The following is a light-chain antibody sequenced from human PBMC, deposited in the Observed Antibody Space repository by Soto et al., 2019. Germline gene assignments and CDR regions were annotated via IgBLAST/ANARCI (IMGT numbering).Light chain of an antibody. CDR2: EVT. CDR3: SSFTSSNTWV. CDR1: SSDVGNCNC. V-gene: IGLV2-14*01. J-gene: IGLJ3*02. Sequence: QSALTQPASVSGSPGQSITISCTGTSSDVGNCNCVSWYQQYPGKAPKLMIYEVTNRPSGASYRFSGSKSGNTASLTIAGLQAEDEADYYCSSFTSSNTWVFGGGTKLTVL.